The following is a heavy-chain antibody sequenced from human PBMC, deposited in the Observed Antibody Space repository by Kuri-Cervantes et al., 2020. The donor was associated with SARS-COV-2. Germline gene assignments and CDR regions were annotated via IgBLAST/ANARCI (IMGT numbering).Heavy chain of an antibody. CDR1: GFTVSSNY. Sequence: GGSLGLSCAASGFTVSSNYMSWVRQAPGKGLEWDSVIDSGGSTYYADSVTVRFTISRENSKNTLYLQMNSLRAEATAVYYCARPGTLLHTYYYYYMDVWGKGTTVTVSS. V-gene: IGHV3-53*01. J-gene: IGHJ6*03. CDR3: ARPGTLLHTYYYYYMDV. CDR2: IDSGGST. D-gene: IGHD1-14*01.